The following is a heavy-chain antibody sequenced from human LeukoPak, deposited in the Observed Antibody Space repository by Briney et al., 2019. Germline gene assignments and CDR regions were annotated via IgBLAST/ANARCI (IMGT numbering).Heavy chain of an antibody. D-gene: IGHD1-20*01. CDR2: INPNSGGT. CDR3: ARETGGSTLITLPSND. CDR1: GYTFIGYY. J-gene: IGHJ4*02. V-gene: IGHV1-2*02. Sequence: EASVKVSCKASGYTFIGYYLHWVRQAPGQGLEWMGWINPNSGGTNYAQKFQGRVTMTRDTSLSTAYMELSSLRFDDTAVYYCARETGGSTLITLPSNDWGQGTLVTVSS.